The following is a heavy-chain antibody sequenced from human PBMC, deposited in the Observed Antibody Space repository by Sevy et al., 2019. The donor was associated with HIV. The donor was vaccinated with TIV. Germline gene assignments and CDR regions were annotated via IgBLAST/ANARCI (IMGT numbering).Heavy chain of an antibody. CDR2: FFYSDSP. V-gene: IGHV4-30-4*01. CDR1: GDSINSGDYY. D-gene: IGHD5-12*01. Sequence: SETLSLTCSVSGDSINSGDYYWNWIRQSPGKGLEWIGYFFYSDSPHYNPSLKGRVTISADMSENQVSLKLSSVTAAESAVYYRARGQNLDLGPFDYWGQGTLVTVSS. CDR3: ARGQNLDLGPFDY. J-gene: IGHJ4*02.